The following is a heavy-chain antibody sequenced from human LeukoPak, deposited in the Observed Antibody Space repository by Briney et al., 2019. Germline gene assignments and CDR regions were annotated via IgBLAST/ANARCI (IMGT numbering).Heavy chain of an antibody. CDR1: GYKFTNYW. D-gene: IGHD4-17*01. V-gene: IGHV5-51*01. CDR3: ARALRTGQGDYVPVL. J-gene: IGHJ4*02. CDR2: IYPGDSET. Sequence: GESLKISCKASGYKFTNYWIGWVRQMPGKGLEWMTIIYPGDSETRYSPSFQGQVNISADKSIGTMYLQWSSLKASDTAMYYCARALRTGQGDYVPVLWGQGTLVIVSS.